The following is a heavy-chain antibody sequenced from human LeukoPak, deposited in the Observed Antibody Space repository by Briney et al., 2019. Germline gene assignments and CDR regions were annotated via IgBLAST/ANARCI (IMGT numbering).Heavy chain of an antibody. CDR2: ISSSGSTI. CDR1: GFTFSYYY. J-gene: IGHJ5*02. CDR3: ARGYYDFWSGPQGWFDP. Sequence: GGSLRLSCAASGFTFSYYYMSWIRQAPGKGLEWASYISSSGSTIYYADSVKGRFTISRDNAKNSLYLQMNSLRAEDTAVYYCARGYYDFWSGPQGWFDPWGQGTLVTVSS. D-gene: IGHD3-3*01. V-gene: IGHV3-11*04.